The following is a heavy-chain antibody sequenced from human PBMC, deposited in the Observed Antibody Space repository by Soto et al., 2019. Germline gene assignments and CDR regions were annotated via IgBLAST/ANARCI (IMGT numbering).Heavy chain of an antibody. CDR3: AKRRGAGGHFDY. CDR2: VSIGGST. J-gene: IGHJ4*02. Sequence: ESGGGLVHPEGSLRLSYAASGFTFSSYAMGWVRQGPGKGLEWVAVVSIGGSTHYADSVRGRFTISRDNSKNTLSLQMNSLTAEDTAVYFCAKRRGAGGHFDYWGQGALVTVSS. D-gene: IGHD2-15*01. CDR1: GFTFSSYA. V-gene: IGHV3-23*01.